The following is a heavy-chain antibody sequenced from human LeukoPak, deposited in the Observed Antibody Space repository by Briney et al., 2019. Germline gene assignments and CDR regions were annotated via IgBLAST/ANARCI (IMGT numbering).Heavy chain of an antibody. D-gene: IGHD1-26*01. CDR2: INHSGST. J-gene: IGHJ3*02. CDR1: GGSFSGYY. V-gene: IGHV4-34*01. Sequence: SETLSLTCAVYGGSFSGYYWSWIRQPPGKGLEWIGEINHSGSTNYNPSLKSRVTISLDTSKNQFSLNLDSVTAADTAVYYCATSGSYYAFDIWGQGTMVTVSS. CDR3: ATSGSYYAFDI.